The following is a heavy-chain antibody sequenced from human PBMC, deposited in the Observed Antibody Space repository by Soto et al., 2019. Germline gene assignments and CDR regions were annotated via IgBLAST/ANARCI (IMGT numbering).Heavy chain of an antibody. V-gene: IGHV4-39*07. Sequence: SETLSLTCTVSGGSISSGPYSWGWIRQPPGEGLEWIGTLYYSGSTYYNPSLEGRVTISVDTSKNQFSLKLSSVTAADTAVYYCARAGRRYSSGWYEDYWGQGTLVTVSS. CDR2: LYYSGST. D-gene: IGHD6-19*01. J-gene: IGHJ4*02. CDR1: GGSISSGPYS. CDR3: ARAGRRYSSGWYEDY.